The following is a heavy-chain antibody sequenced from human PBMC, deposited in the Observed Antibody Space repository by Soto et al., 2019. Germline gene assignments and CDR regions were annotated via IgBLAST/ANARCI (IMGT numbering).Heavy chain of an antibody. CDR2: IWYYGSNK. D-gene: IGHD3-10*01. CDR3: ATEFRSVAMVPLLSLDY. J-gene: IGHJ4*02. Sequence: QVQLVESGGGVVQPGRSLRLSCAASGFTFSSYGMHWVRQAPGKGLEGVAVIWYYGSNKYYADSVKGRFTISRDNSKNEQQQPMHSLSAEDKSLYYCATEFRSVAMVPLLSLDYCCQGTLLTPSA. CDR1: GFTFSSYG. V-gene: IGHV3-33*01.